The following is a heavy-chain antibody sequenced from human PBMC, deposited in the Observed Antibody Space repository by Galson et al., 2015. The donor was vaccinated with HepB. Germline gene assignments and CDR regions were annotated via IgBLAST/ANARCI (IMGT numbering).Heavy chain of an antibody. D-gene: IGHD2-15*01. Sequence: ETLSLTCAVSGGSFSGLYWTWIRQSPDKGLEWIGEINHIGGTNYNPSLKSRATLSVDTSRKQFSLQLRSLNAADTAAYYCARRGGSRLTATFDLWGQGVVVTVSS. V-gene: IGHV4-34*01. CDR1: GGSFSGLY. CDR2: INHIGGT. CDR3: ARRGGSRLTATFDL. J-gene: IGHJ4*02.